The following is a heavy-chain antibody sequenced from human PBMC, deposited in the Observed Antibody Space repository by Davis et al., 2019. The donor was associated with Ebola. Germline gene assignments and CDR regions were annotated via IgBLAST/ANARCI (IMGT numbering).Heavy chain of an antibody. CDR1: GFTFSSHT. D-gene: IGHD1-26*01. CDR3: AKDTSNIWFDI. J-gene: IGHJ3*02. Sequence: GGSLRLSCAASGFTFSSHTMSWVRQAPGKGLEWVSAIIGSGGRTNYADSVKGRFTISRDNSKNTLYLQMNGLRVEDTAIYYCAKDTSNIWFDIWGQGTNVTVSS. CDR2: IIGSGGRT. V-gene: IGHV3-23*01.